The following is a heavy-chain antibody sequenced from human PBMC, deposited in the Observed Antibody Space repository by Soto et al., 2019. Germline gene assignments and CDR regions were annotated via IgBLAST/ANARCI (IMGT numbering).Heavy chain of an antibody. CDR1: GASISSYY. V-gene: IGHV4-59*08. J-gene: IGHJ4*02. CDR2: IYDSGST. CDR3: ARHGAAYSYDL. Sequence: SSETLSLTCTVSGASISSYYWSWIRQPPGKRLEWIGFIYDSGSTNYNPSLKSRVTISEDTSKNQFSLKLSSVTAADTAVYYCARHGAAYSYDLWGQGTLVTVSS. D-gene: IGHD5-18*01.